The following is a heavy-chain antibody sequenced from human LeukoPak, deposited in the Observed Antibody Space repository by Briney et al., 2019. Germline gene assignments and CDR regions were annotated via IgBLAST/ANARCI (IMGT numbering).Heavy chain of an antibody. CDR2: ISAYNGNT. V-gene: IGHV1-18*01. J-gene: IGHJ6*02. Sequence: ASVKVSCKASGYTFTSYGISWVRQAPGQGLEWMGWISAYNGNTNYAQKLQGRVTMTTDTSTSTVYMELRSLRSDDTAVYYCARRGGILTGYFIPYYGMDVWGQGTTVTVSS. CDR3: ARRGGILTGYFIPYYGMDV. D-gene: IGHD3-9*01. CDR1: GYTFTSYG.